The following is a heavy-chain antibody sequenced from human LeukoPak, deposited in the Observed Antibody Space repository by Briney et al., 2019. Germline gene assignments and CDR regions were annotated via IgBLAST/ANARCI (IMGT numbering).Heavy chain of an antibody. V-gene: IGHV3-21*01. D-gene: IGHD3-10*01. CDR3: AREVTMGFGELFLGYYYGMDV. J-gene: IGHJ6*04. Sequence: GGFLRLSCAASGFTFSSYSMNWVRQAPGKGLEWVSSISSSSSYIYYADSVKGRFTISRDNAKNSLYLQMNSLRAEDTAVYYCAREVTMGFGELFLGYYYGMDVWGKGTTVTVSS. CDR1: GFTFSSYS. CDR2: ISSSSSYI.